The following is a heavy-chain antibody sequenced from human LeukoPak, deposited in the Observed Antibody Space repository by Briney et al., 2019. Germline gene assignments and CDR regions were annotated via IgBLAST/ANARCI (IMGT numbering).Heavy chain of an antibody. J-gene: IGHJ1*01. CDR3: ARDSSEFRSLIPH. D-gene: IGHD2-21*01. CDR2: IIPIFGTA. CDR1: GGIFSNYA. V-gene: IGHV1-69*13. Sequence: SVKVSCKASGGIFSNYAISWVRQAPGQGLEWMGGIIPIFGTANYAEKFRGRVTITADETTSTAYMELSRLKSEDTAVYYCARDSSEFRSLIPHWGQGTLVTVSS.